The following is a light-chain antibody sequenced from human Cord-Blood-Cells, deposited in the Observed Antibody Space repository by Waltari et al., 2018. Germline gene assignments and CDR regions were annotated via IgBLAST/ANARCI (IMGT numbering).Light chain of an antibody. J-gene: IGKJ2*01. CDR2: GAS. CDR1: QSVSSSY. Sequence: ELVLPQSPGTLSLSPGERATLSCRASQSVSSSYLAWYQQKPGQAPRLLSYGASSRATGIPDRFSGSGSGTDFTLTISRLEPEDFAVYYCQQYGSSPYTFGQGTKLEIK. V-gene: IGKV3-20*01. CDR3: QQYGSSPYT.